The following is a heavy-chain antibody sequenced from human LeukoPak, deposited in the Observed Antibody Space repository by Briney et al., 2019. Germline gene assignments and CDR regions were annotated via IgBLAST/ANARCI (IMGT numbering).Heavy chain of an antibody. CDR1: GFTFSSYT. J-gene: IGHJ6*02. CDR3: ARGGFQGLDV. V-gene: IGHV3-21*01. Sequence: GGSLRLSCAPSGFTFSSYTMNWVRQAPGKGLEWVSSISSSSSYIYFADSVMGRFTISRDNAKNSLYLQMNSLRAEDTAMYYCARGGFQGLDVWGQGTTVSVSS. CDR2: ISSSSSYI.